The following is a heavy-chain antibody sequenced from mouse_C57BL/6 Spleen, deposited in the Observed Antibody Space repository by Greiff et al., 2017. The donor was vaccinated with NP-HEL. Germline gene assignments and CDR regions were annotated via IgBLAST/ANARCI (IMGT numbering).Heavy chain of an antibody. CDR3: ARGHEYYVYAKDC. Sequence: EVQLVESGGGLVKPGGSLKLSCAASGYTFRSYAMSWVRQTPEKRLEWVATISGGGSCTYYPDTVQGRFTISRDNAKNNLYLQMSHLKSEDTAMYYCARGHEYYVYAKDCGGQGASVTVSS. J-gene: IGHJ4*01. D-gene: IGHD1-1*01. CDR1: GYTFRSYA. V-gene: IGHV5-4*01. CDR2: ISGGGSCT.